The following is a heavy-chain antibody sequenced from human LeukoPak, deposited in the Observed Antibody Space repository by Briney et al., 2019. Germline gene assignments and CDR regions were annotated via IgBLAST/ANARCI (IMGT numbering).Heavy chain of an antibody. D-gene: IGHD1-1*01. J-gene: IGHJ4*02. CDR1: GFTFSSYS. CDR3: AREPTGDY. Sequence: PGGSLRLSCAASGFTFSSYSINWVRQAPGKGLEWVLSISSGGTFMYYADSVKGRFTISRDNAKKSVFLQMNSLRAEDSAVYYCAREPTGDYWGQGMLVTVSS. CDR2: ISSGGTFM. V-gene: IGHV3-21*01.